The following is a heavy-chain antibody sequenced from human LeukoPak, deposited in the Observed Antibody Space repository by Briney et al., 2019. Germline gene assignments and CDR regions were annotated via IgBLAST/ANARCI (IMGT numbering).Heavy chain of an antibody. CDR3: ARDSYGSIDY. J-gene: IGHJ4*02. Sequence: TSETLSLTCTVSDGSIGSYYWTWIRQPPGKGLEWIGYIYYTGSTNYNPSLKSRVTISVDTSKNQFSLKLSSLTAADTAVYYCARDSYGSIDYWGQGTLVTVSS. CDR2: IYYTGST. D-gene: IGHD5-18*01. V-gene: IGHV4-59*01. CDR1: DGSIGSYY.